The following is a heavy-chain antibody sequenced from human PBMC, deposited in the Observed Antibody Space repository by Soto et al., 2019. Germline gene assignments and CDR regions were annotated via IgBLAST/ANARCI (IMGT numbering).Heavy chain of an antibody. CDR3: VRWDGFFGAGGVD. CDR2: INGYNGKA. D-gene: IGHD3-16*01. CDR1: GYIFTKYY. Sequence: QVQLVQSVTELRKPGASVKLSCKASGYIFTKYYIAWVRQAPGHGLEWMGMINGYNGKANYGQDFRGRVIMTTDTSTNTSYMALRSLTSDDTGVYYCVRWDGFFGAGGVDWGQGTLVTVSS. V-gene: IGHV1-18*01. J-gene: IGHJ4*02.